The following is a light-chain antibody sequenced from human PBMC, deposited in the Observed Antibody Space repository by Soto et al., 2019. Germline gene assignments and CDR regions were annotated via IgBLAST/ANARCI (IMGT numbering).Light chain of an antibody. V-gene: IGKV3-20*01. Sequence: EIVLTQSPGTLSLSPGEIATLSFSASQSVSSSYLAWYQQKPGQAPRLLIYGASSRATGIPDRFSGSGSGTDFTLTISRLEPEDFAVYYCQQYGSSGTFGQGTKVDI. J-gene: IGKJ1*01. CDR1: QSVSSSY. CDR3: QQYGSSGT. CDR2: GAS.